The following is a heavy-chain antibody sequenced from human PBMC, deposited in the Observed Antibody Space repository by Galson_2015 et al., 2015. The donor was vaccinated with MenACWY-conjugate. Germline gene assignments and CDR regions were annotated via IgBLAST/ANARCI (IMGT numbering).Heavy chain of an antibody. D-gene: IGHD4-23*01. J-gene: IGHJ4*02. CDR1: GFTFSSYG. CDR2: ISYDGSNK. V-gene: IGHV3-30*18. CDR3: AKSGHLVVTPHFDY. Sequence: SLRLSCAASGFTFSSYGMHWVRQAPGKGLEWVAVISYDGSNKYYADSVKGRFTISRDNSKNTLYLQMNSLRAEDTAVYYCAKSGHLVVTPHFDYWAQGTLVTVSS.